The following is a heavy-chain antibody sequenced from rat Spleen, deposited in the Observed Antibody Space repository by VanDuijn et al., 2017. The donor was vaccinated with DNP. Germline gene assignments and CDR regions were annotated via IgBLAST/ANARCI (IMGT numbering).Heavy chain of an antibody. CDR2: ISFDGRII. V-gene: IGHV5-7*01. Sequence: EVQLVESGGDLVQPGRSLKLSCAASGFIFSDYNMAWVRQAPKKGLEWVATISFDGRIIHYRDSVKGRFTGSRDNAKSTLYLQMDSLRSEDSATYYCASSRWDYFDYWGQGVMVTVSS. J-gene: IGHJ2*01. CDR3: ASSRWDYFDY. CDR1: GFIFSDYN.